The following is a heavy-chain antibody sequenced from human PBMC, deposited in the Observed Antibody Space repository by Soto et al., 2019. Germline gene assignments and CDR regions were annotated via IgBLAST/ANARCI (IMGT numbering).Heavy chain of an antibody. V-gene: IGHV4-4*02. CDR2: IYHSGST. CDR1: GGSISSSNW. J-gene: IGHJ5*02. Sequence: QVQLQESSPGLVKPSGTLSLTCAVSGGSISSSNWWSGVRQRPGKGLEWIGEIYHSGSTNYNPSLKSRVTRSVDKSKNQFSLKLSSVTAADTAVYYCARDAGTSWFDPWGQGTLVTVSS. CDR3: ARDAGTSWFDP. D-gene: IGHD6-13*01.